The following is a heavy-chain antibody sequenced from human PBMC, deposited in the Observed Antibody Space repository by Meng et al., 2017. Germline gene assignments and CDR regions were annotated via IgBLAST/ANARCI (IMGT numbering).Heavy chain of an antibody. V-gene: IGHV4-34*01. J-gene: IGHJ4*02. Sequence: SETLSLTCTVSGGSISSYYWSWIRQPPGKGLEWIGEINHSGSTNYNPSLKSRVTISVDTSKNQFSLKLSSVTAADTAVYYCARRRRFIAAERSTEIDYWGQGTLVTVSS. CDR2: INHSGST. CDR1: GGSISSYY. D-gene: IGHD6-13*01. CDR3: ARRRRFIAAERSTEIDY.